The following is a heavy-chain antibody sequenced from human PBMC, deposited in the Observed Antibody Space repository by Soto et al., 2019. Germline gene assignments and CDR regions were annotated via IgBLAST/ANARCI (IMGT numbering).Heavy chain of an antibody. D-gene: IGHD2-15*01. V-gene: IGHV1-24*01. CDR2: FDPEDGET. CDR1: GYTLTELS. J-gene: IGHJ4*02. Sequence: GASVKVSCKVSGYTLTELSMHWVRQAPGKGLEWMGGFDPEDGETIYAQKFQGRVTMTEDTSTDTAYMELNRLRSDDTAVYYCALGYCSGGSCYHFDYWGQGTLVTVSS. CDR3: ALGYCSGGSCYHFDY.